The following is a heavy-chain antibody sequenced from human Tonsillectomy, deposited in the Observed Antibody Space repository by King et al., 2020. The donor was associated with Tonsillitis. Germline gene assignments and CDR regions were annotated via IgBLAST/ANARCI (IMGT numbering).Heavy chain of an antibody. J-gene: IGHJ5*02. CDR2: ISSSSSYI. V-gene: IGHV3-21*01. CDR1: GFTFSSYS. CDR3: AREGGYSYGYYPNGFDP. Sequence: VQLVESGGGLVKPGGSLRLSCAASGFTFSSYSMNWVRQAPGKGLEWVSSISSSSSYIYYADSVKGRFTISRDNAKNSLYLQMNSLRAEDTAVYYCAREGGYSYGYYPNGFDPWGQGTLVTVSS. D-gene: IGHD5-18*01.